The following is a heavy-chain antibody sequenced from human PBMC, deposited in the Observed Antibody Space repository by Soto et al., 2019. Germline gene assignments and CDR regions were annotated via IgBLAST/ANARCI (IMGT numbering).Heavy chain of an antibody. CDR1: GFTFSSYA. D-gene: IGHD3-3*01. CDR3: ARDETYDGITIFGVVIYGMDV. J-gene: IGHJ6*02. Sequence: GGSLRLSCAASGFTFSSYAMHWVRQAPGKGLEWVAVISYDGSNKYYADSVKGRFTISRDNSKNTLYLQMNSLRAEDTAVYYCARDETYDGITIFGVVIYGMDVWGQGTTVTVSS. CDR2: ISYDGSNK. V-gene: IGHV3-30-3*01.